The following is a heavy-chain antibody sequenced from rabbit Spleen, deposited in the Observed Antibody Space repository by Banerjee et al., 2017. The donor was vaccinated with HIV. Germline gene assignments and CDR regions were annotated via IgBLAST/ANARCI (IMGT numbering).Heavy chain of an antibody. D-gene: IGHD4-2*01. CDR2: IYGGGSGST. CDR1: GFSFSTSNW. CDR3: ARDSAGREDFNL. Sequence: QEQLEESGGDLVKPEGSLTLTCTASGFSFSTSNWICWVRQAPGKGLEWIACIYGGGSGSTFYASWAKGRFTVSKTSSTTVTLQMTSLTAADTATYFCARDSAGREDFNLWGPGTLVTVS. J-gene: IGHJ4*01. V-gene: IGHV1S45*01.